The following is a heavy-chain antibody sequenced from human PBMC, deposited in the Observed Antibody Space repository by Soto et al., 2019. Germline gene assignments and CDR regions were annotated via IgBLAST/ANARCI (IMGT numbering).Heavy chain of an antibody. V-gene: IGHV3-30-3*01. CDR3: ASDGHSGSYGGFFDY. CDR1: GFTFSSYA. Sequence: QVQLVESGGGVVQPGRSLRLSCAASGFTFSSYAMHWVRQAPGKGLEWVAVISYDGSNKYYADSVKGRFTISRDNSKNTLYLQMNSLRAEDTAVYYCASDGHSGSYGGFFDYWGQGTLVTVSS. D-gene: IGHD1-26*01. CDR2: ISYDGSNK. J-gene: IGHJ4*02.